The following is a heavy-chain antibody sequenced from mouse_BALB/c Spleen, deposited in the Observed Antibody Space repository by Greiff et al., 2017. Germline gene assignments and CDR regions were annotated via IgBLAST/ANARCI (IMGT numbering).Heavy chain of an antibody. V-gene: IGHV5-17*02. J-gene: IGHJ2*01. D-gene: IGHD1-1*01. CDR3: ARFGTTVVDY. CDR2: ISSGSSTI. Sequence: DVKLVESGGGLVQPGGSRKLSCAASGFTFSSFGMHWVRQAPEKGLEWVAYISSGSSTIYYADTVKGRFTISRDNPKNTLFLQMTSLRSEDTAMYYCARFGTTVVDYWGQGTTLTVSS. CDR1: GFTFSSFG.